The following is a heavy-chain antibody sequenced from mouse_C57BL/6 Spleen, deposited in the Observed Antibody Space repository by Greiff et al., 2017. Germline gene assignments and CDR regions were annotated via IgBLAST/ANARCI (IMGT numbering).Heavy chain of an antibody. D-gene: IGHD4-1*01. CDR3: ELGHYFGY. V-gene: IGHV1-82*01. CDR1: GYAFSSSW. J-gene: IGHJ2*01. Sequence: QVQLQQSGPELVKPGASVKISCKASGYAFSSSWMNWVKQRPGKGLEWIGRIYPGDGDTNYNGKFKGKATLTADKPSSTAYMQLSSLTSEDSAVYFCELGHYFGYWGQGTTLTVSS. CDR2: IYPGDGDT.